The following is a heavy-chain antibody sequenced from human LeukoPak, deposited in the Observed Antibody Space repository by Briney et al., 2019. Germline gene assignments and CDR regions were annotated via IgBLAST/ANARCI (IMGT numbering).Heavy chain of an antibody. V-gene: IGHV4-39*07. Sequence: SETLSLTCTVSGGSISSNTYYWGWIRQPPGKGLEWIGSIYYSGSTYYNPSLKSRVTISVDTSKNQFSLKLSSVTAADTAVYYCARLQGYYYGSGSYYNGNWFDPWGQGTLVTVSS. CDR2: IYYSGST. CDR3: ARLQGYYYGSGSYYNGNWFDP. D-gene: IGHD3-10*01. CDR1: GGSISSNTYY. J-gene: IGHJ5*02.